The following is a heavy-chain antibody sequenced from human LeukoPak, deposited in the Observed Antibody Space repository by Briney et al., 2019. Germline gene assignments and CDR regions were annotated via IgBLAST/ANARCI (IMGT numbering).Heavy chain of an antibody. CDR1: GFAFDDYG. Sequence: PGGSLRLSCAASGFAFDDYGMSWVRQAPGKGLEWVSGINWNGGSTGYADSVKGRFTISRDNAKNSLYLQMNSLRAEDTALYYCARAYSSSWYVDWFDPWGQGTLVTVSS. D-gene: IGHD6-13*01. CDR3: ARAYSSSWYVDWFDP. CDR2: INWNGGST. V-gene: IGHV3-20*04. J-gene: IGHJ5*02.